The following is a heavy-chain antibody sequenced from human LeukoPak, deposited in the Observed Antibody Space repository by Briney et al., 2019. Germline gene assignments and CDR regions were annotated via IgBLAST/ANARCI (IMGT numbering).Heavy chain of an antibody. CDR2: INYSGST. CDR3: AGGVCSGGSCYSEWNY. J-gene: IGHJ4*02. V-gene: IGHV4-34*01. D-gene: IGHD2-15*01. CDR1: GGSFSGYY. Sequence: SETLSLTCAVYGGSFSGYYWSWIRQPPGKGLEWIGEINYSGSTNYNPSLKSRATISVDTSKNQFSLKLSSVTAADTAVYYCAGGVCSGGSCYSEWNYWGQGTLVTVSS.